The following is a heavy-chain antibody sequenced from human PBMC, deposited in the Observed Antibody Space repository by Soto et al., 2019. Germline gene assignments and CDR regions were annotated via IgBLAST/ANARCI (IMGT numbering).Heavy chain of an antibody. J-gene: IGHJ6*03. CDR3: AREKYDYEIYYYYMDV. D-gene: IGHD4-17*01. CDR2: IIPILGIA. Sequence: SVKVSCKASGGTFSSYTISWVRQAPGQGLEWMGRIIPILGIANYAQKFQGRVTITADKSTSTAYMELSSLRSEDTTVYYCAREKYDYEIYYYYMDVWGKGTTVTVSS. V-gene: IGHV1-69*04. CDR1: GGTFSSYT.